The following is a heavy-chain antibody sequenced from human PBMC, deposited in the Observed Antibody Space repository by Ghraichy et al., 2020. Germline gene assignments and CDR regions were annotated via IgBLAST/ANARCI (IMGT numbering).Heavy chain of an antibody. V-gene: IGHV4-59*01. CDR3: ARDEGPIRRGSYNLGAFDI. D-gene: IGHD1-26*01. CDR2: IYYSGST. CDR1: GGSISSYY. J-gene: IGHJ3*02. Sequence: SETLSLTCTVSGGSISSYYWSWIRQPPGKGLEWIGYIYYSGSTNYNPSLKSRVTISVDTSKNQFSLKLSSVTAADTAVYYCARDEGPIRRGSYNLGAFDIWGQGTMVTVSS.